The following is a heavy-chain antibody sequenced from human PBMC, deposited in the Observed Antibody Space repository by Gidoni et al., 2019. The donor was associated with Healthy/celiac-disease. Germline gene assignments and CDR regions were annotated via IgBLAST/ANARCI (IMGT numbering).Heavy chain of an antibody. Sequence: EVQLLESGGGLVQPGGSLRLSCAASGFTFSSHDMRWVRQAPGKGLEWVSAISGSGGSTYYADSVKGRFTISRDNSKNTLYLQMNSLRAEDTAVYYCAKDQLSGSYYYYYGMDVWGQGTTVTVSS. J-gene: IGHJ6*02. CDR2: ISGSGGST. V-gene: IGHV3-23*01. CDR1: GFTFSSHD. D-gene: IGHD1-26*01. CDR3: AKDQLSGSYYYYYGMDV.